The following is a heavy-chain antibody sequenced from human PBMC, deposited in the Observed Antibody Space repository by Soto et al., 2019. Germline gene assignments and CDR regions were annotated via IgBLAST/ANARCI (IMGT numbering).Heavy chain of an antibody. V-gene: IGHV3-7*01. D-gene: IGHD1-1*01. CDR2: VKYDGSQT. J-gene: IGHJ6*02. CDR3: TRDFQGPLDYRMVV. Sequence: GGSLRLSCADSGFTFSSYWMSWVRQAPGKGLEWVANVKYDGSQTYYVGSVKGRFTISRDNAKNSLYLQMNSLRAEDTAVYYCTRDFQGPLDYRMVVWGQGTKVTVSS. CDR1: GFTFSSYW.